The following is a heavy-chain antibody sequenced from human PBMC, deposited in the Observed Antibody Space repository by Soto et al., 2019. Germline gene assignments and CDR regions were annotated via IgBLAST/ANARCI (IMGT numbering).Heavy chain of an antibody. CDR1: GFTFSSYS. J-gene: IGHJ6*02. CDR3: AREEGILYSNAHYYYGMDV. Sequence: GGSLRLSCAASGFTFSSYSMNWVRQARGKGLEWVSSISSSSSYIYYADSVKGRFTISRDNANNSLYLQMNSLRAEDTAVYYCAREEGILYSNAHYYYGMDVWGQGTTVTVSS. V-gene: IGHV3-21*01. D-gene: IGHD2-8*01. CDR2: ISSSSSYI.